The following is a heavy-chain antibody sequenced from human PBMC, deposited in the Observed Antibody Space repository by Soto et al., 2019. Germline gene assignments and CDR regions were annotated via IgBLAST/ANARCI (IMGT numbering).Heavy chain of an antibody. CDR3: AKDMSGSSIWPFDY. D-gene: IGHD6-13*01. CDR1: GFIFDDHA. V-gene: IGHV3-9*01. J-gene: IGHJ4*02. Sequence: EVQLVESGGGLVQPGRSLRLSCAASGFIFDDHAMHWVRQAPGKGLEWVSGISWNSGNIDYADSVKGRFTISRDNAENTLYLQMNSLRAEDTALYYCAKDMSGSSIWPFDYWGQGTLVTVSS. CDR2: ISWNSGNI.